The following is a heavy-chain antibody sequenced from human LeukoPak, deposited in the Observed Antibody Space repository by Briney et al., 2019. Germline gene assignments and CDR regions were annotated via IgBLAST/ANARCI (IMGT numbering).Heavy chain of an antibody. Sequence: PGGSLRLSCAVSGFTVSSNYMTWVRQAPGKELEWVSVIYSGGDKYYADSVKGRFTISRDNSKNTLYLQMNSLRAEDTAVYYCARDRRYCSGDSCYSGVDYWGQGTLVTVSS. CDR3: ARDRRYCSGDSCYSGVDY. CDR2: IYSGGDK. CDR1: GFTVSSNY. V-gene: IGHV3-53*01. D-gene: IGHD2-15*01. J-gene: IGHJ4*02.